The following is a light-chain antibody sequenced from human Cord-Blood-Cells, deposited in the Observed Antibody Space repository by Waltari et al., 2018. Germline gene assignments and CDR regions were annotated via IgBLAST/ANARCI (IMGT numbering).Light chain of an antibody. V-gene: IGKV1-33*01. Sequence: DIQMTQSPSSLPASVGDRVTITCQESHDISNYLNWYQQKPGKAPKLLIYDASNLETGVPSRFSGSGSGTDFTFTISSLQPEDIATYYCQQYDNLPYTFGQGTKLEIK. CDR2: DAS. CDR3: QQYDNLPYT. J-gene: IGKJ2*01. CDR1: HDISNY.